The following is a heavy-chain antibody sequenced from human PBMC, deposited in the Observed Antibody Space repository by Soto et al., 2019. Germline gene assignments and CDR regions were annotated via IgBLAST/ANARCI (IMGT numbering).Heavy chain of an antibody. CDR1: GVTFSSYA. Sequence: QVQLVESGGGVVQPGRSLRLSCAAPGVTFSSYAMHWVRQAPGKGLEWVAVIWSDGSKKYYGDSVKGRFTISRDNSKNTLYLQMNSLKVEDTAVYYCARDEEPWGQGTLVIVSS. V-gene: IGHV3-33*01. J-gene: IGHJ5*02. CDR2: IWSDGSKK. CDR3: ARDEEP.